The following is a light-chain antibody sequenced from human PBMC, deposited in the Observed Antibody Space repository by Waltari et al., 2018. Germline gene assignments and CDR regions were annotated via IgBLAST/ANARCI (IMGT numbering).Light chain of an antibody. CDR1: SSNIGSNL. V-gene: IGLV1-44*01. CDR3: AAWDDSLSGKV. J-gene: IGLJ3*02. Sequence: QTVLTQPPSASGTPGQRVTIPCSGCSSNIGSNLVNWYPHLPGTAPKLFVYRTNQRPSGVPVRFPGSKSVPSASLAISGLQSEDEADYYCAAWDDSLSGKVFGGGTKLTVL. CDR2: RTN.